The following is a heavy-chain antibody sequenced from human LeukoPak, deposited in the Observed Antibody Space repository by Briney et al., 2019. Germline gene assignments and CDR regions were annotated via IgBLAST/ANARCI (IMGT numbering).Heavy chain of an antibody. V-gene: IGHV1-2*02. CDR3: ARDAIVRDYSYSDY. Sequence: ASVKVSCEASGYTFTAYYIHWVRQVPGQGLQWMGWINPNSGGTNYPQKFQGRVTMTTDTSISTAYMELSSLRSDDTAVYFCARDAIVRDYSYSDYWGQGTLVTVSS. CDR1: GYTFTAYY. J-gene: IGHJ4*02. D-gene: IGHD4-11*01. CDR2: INPNSGGT.